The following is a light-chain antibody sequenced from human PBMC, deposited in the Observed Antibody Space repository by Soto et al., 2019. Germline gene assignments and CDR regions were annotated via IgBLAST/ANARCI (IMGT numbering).Light chain of an antibody. V-gene: IGLV3-1*01. Sequence: SYELTQPPSVSVSPGQTASITFSGDKLGDKYACWYQQKPGQSPVLVIYQDSKRPSGIPERFSGSNSGNTATLTISGTQAMDEDDYYCQAWDSSTVVFGGGTQLTVL. CDR3: QAWDSSTVV. J-gene: IGLJ2*01. CDR1: KLGDKY. CDR2: QDS.